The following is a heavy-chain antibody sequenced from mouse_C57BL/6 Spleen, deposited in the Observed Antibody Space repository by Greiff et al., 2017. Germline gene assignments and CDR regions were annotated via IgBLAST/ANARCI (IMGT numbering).Heavy chain of an antibody. Sequence: VQLQESGPGLVAPSQSLSITCTVSGFSLTSYGVHWVRQPPGKGLEWLVVIWSDGSTTYNSALKSRLSISKDNSKSQVFLKMNSLQTDDTAMYYCARGASYDYDNAMDYWGQGTSVTVSS. V-gene: IGHV2-6*03. J-gene: IGHJ4*01. CDR3: ARGASYDYDNAMDY. D-gene: IGHD2-4*01. CDR2: IWSDGST. CDR1: GFSLTSYG.